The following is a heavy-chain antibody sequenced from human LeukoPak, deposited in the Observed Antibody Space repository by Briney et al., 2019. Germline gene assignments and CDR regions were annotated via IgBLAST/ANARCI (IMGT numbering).Heavy chain of an antibody. CDR3: ARDKRITIFGAAKYYYGMDV. Sequence: SETLSLTCAVYGGSFSGYYWSWIRQPPGKGLEWIGEINHSGSTNYNPSLKSRVTISVDTSKNQFSLKLSSVTAADMAVYYCARDKRITIFGAAKYYYGMDVWGQGTTVTVSS. CDR2: INHSGST. J-gene: IGHJ6*02. CDR1: GGSFSGYY. D-gene: IGHD3-3*01. V-gene: IGHV4-34*01.